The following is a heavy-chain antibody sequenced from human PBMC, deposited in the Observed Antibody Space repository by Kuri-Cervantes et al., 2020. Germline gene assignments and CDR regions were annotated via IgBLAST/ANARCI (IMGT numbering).Heavy chain of an antibody. V-gene: IGHV4-38-2*02. J-gene: IGHJ4*02. CDR2: IYYSGST. CDR1: GYSISSGYY. D-gene: IGHD3-22*01. Sequence: SETLSLTCAVSGYSISSGYYWGWIRQPPGKGLEWIGSIYYSGSTYYNPSLKSRVTISVDTSKNQFSLKLSSVTAADTAVYYCAREDPDNYYDSSGRFDYWGQGTLVTVSS. CDR3: AREDPDNYYDSSGRFDY.